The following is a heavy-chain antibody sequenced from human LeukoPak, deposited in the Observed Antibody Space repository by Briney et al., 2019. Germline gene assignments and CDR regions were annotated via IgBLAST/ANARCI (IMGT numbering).Heavy chain of an antibody. CDR3: ARDPGGWGVKDAFDI. Sequence: GASVKVSCKASGYTFTSYGISWVRQAPGQGLEWMGWISAYNGNTNYAQKLQGRVTMTTDTSTSTAYMELRSLRSDDTAVYYCARDPGGWGVKDAFDIWGQGTMVTVSS. V-gene: IGHV1-18*01. CDR2: ISAYNGNT. CDR1: GYTFTSYG. J-gene: IGHJ3*02. D-gene: IGHD3-10*01.